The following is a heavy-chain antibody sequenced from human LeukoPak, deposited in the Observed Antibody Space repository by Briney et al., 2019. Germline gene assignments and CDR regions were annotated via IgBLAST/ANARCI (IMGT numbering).Heavy chain of an antibody. J-gene: IGHJ4*02. Sequence: GGSLRLSCAASGFTFRSYGMHWVRQAPGKGLEWVAFIRYDGSNKYYADSVKGRFTISRDNSKNTLYLQMNSLRAEDTAVYYCARDLAAAGTGGYWGQGTLVTVSS. CDR3: ARDLAAAGTGGY. V-gene: IGHV3-30*02. CDR1: GFTFRSYG. CDR2: IRYDGSNK. D-gene: IGHD6-13*01.